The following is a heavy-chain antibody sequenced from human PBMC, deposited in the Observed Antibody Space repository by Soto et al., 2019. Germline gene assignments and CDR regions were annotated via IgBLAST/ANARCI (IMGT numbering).Heavy chain of an antibody. D-gene: IGHD1-26*01. CDR1: GFTIKSHA. Sequence: EVHLLESGGGLVQPGGSLRLSCAVSGFTIKSHAMGWVRQAPGTGLEWVSAIGPRGRDTYFADSVKGRFTISRDNSENTVSLQMYSLRADDTAVYYCAILGGTYYAFDFWGQGTLVTVS. CDR3: AILGGTYYAFDF. J-gene: IGHJ3*01. CDR2: IGPRGRDT. V-gene: IGHV3-23*01.